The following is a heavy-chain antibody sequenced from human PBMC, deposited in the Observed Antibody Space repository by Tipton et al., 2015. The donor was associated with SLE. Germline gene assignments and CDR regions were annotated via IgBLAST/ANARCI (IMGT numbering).Heavy chain of an antibody. CDR1: GGSFSGYY. V-gene: IGHV4-34*01. D-gene: IGHD6-25*01. CDR3: ARRGGDAFEI. J-gene: IGHJ3*02. CDR2: INHSGST. Sequence: TLSLTCAVYGGSFSGYYWSWIRQPPGKGLEWIGEINHSGSTNYNPSLKSRVTISVDTSKNQFSLKLSSVTAADTAVYYCARRGGDAFEIWGQGTMVTVSS.